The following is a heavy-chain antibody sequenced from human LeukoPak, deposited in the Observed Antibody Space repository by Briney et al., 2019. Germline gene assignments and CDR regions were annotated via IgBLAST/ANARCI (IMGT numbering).Heavy chain of an antibody. V-gene: IGHV4-39*01. J-gene: IGHJ4*02. CDR1: GGSISSSSYY. Sequence: PSETLSLTCTVSGGSISSSSYYWGWIRQPPGKGLEWIGSIYYSGSTYYNPSLKSRVTISVDTSKNQFSLKLSSVTAADTAVYYCARMYYYDSSGYYDWGQGTLVTVSS. CDR3: ARMYYYDSSGYYD. D-gene: IGHD3-22*01. CDR2: IYYSGST.